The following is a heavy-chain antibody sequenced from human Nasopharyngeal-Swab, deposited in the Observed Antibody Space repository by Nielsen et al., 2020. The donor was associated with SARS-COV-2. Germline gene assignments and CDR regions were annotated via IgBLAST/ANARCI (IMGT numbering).Heavy chain of an antibody. CDR3: AREGRYDFWSAFDY. D-gene: IGHD3-3*01. CDR1: GFTVSSNY. Sequence: GESLKISCAASGFTVSSNYMSWVRQAPGKGLEWVSVIYSGGSTYYADSVKGRFTISRDNSKNTLYLQMNSLRAEDTAVYYCAREGRYDFWSAFDYWGQGTLVTVSS. J-gene: IGHJ4*02. CDR2: IYSGGST. V-gene: IGHV3-53*05.